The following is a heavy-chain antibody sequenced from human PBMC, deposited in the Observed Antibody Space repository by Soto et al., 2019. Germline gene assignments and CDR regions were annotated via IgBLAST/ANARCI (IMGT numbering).Heavy chain of an antibody. CDR1: GYTFTSYA. D-gene: IGHD2-21*02. CDR3: ARSIVVVTALDY. J-gene: IGHJ4*02. V-gene: IGHV1-3*05. CDR2: INAGNGNT. Sequence: QVQLVQSGAEEKKPGASVKVSCKASGYTFTSYAMHWVRQAPGQGLECMGWINAGNGNTKYSQKFQGRVTITRDTSASTAYMELSSLRSEDTAVYYCARSIVVVTALDYWGQGTLVTVSS.